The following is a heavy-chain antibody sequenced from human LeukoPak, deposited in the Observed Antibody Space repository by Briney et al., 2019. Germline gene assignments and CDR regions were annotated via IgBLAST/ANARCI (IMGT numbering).Heavy chain of an antibody. V-gene: IGHV3-69-1*01. J-gene: IGHJ4*02. Sequence: GGSLRLSCAASGFTFDDYAMHWVRQAPGKGLEWVSSISSSSYIYYADSVKGRFTISRDNAKNSLYLQMNSLRAEDTAVYYCARNLGQLEGNYFDYWGQGTLVTVSS. CDR2: ISSSSYI. CDR3: ARNLGQLEGNYFDY. CDR1: GFTFDDYA. D-gene: IGHD6-6*01.